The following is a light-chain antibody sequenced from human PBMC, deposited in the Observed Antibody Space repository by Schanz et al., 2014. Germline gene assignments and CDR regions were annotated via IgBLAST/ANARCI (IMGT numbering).Light chain of an antibody. CDR3: QQYDNYSGT. J-gene: IGKJ1*01. CDR1: QGISSY. V-gene: IGKV1-9*01. Sequence: IQLTQSPSSLSASVGDRVTITCRASQGISSYLAWYQQKPGKAPKLLIYAASTLQSGVPSRFSGSGSGTDFTLTISSLQPEDFATYYCQQYDNYSGTFGQGTKVEI. CDR2: AAS.